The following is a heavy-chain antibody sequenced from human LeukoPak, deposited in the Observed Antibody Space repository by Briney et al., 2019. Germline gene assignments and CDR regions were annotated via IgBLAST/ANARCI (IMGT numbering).Heavy chain of an antibody. CDR3: ARAYSGSYYYY. Sequence: GASVKVSCKSSGYTFTSYGISWVRQAPGQGLEWMGWISAHNGNTDYAQKFQGRVTMTTDTSTSTAYMEVRSLRSDDTAVYYCARAYSGSYYYYWGQGTLVTVSS. D-gene: IGHD1-26*01. J-gene: IGHJ4*02. CDR2: ISAHNGNT. CDR1: GYTFTSYG. V-gene: IGHV1-18*01.